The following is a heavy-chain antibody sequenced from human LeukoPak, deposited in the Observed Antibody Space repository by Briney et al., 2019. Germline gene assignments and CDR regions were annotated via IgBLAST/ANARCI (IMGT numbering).Heavy chain of an antibody. V-gene: IGHV3-11*01. CDR2: ISGSGSTI. CDR3: ARDQGYSSGWSRDAFDI. CDR1: GFTFSDYY. J-gene: IGHJ3*02. D-gene: IGHD6-19*01. Sequence: GGSLRLSCAASGFTFSDYYMSWIRQAPGKGLEWVSYISGSGSTIYYADSVKGRFTISRDNAKNSLHLQMNSLRAEDTAVYYCARDQGYSSGWSRDAFDIWGQGTMVTVSS.